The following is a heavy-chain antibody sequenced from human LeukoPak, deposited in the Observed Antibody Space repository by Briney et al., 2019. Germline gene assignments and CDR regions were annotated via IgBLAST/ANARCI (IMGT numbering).Heavy chain of an antibody. CDR2: IHSSGTVK. CDR1: RFPFSIYE. J-gene: IGHJ4*02. Sequence: PGGSLRLSCVVSRFPFSIYEMNWVRQAPGKGLEWVSNIHSSGTVKYYSDSVKGRFSISRDNAKSSLYLQMNSLRAEDTAVYYCAREDCGGDCCLFDHWGQGTLVTVSS. CDR3: AREDCGGDCCLFDH. V-gene: IGHV3-48*03. D-gene: IGHD2-21*02.